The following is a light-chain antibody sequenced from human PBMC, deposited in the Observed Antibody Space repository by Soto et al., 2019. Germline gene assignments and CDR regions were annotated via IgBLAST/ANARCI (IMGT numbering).Light chain of an antibody. CDR1: SSDVGGYNY. CDR2: DVS. Sequence: QSALTQPASVSGSPGQSITISCTGTSSDVGGYNYVSWYQQHPGEAPKLMIYDVSNRPSGVSNRFSGSKSGNTASLTISGLQAEDEAGYYCSSYTSSSTYVFGTGTQLTVL. J-gene: IGLJ1*01. CDR3: SSYTSSSTYV. V-gene: IGLV2-14*01.